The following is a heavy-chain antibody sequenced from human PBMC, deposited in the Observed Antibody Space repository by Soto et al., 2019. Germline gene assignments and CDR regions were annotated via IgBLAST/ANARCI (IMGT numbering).Heavy chain of an antibody. CDR1: GGSISSYY. CDR2: IYYSGST. V-gene: IGHV4-59*01. Sequence: QVQLQESGPGLVKPSETLSLTCTVSGGSISSYYWSWIRQPPGKGLEWIGYIYYSGSTNYNPSLKIRVTLSGDTSKNQFSLKLSSVTAADTAVYYCARDHYDFWSGYWSYGMDVWGQGTTVTVSS. D-gene: IGHD3-3*01. CDR3: ARDHYDFWSGYWSYGMDV. J-gene: IGHJ6*02.